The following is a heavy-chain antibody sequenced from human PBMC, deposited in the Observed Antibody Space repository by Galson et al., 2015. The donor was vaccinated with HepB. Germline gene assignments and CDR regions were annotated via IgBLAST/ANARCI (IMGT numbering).Heavy chain of an antibody. CDR1: RYSFTSYW. Sequence: QSGAEVKKPGESLRISCKGSRYSFTSYWITWVRQMPGTGLEWMGRIDPSDSYTNYSPSFQGHVTISADKSISTAYLQWSSLKASDTAMYYCARQRYCSGGSCYSGVDYWGQGTLVTVSS. J-gene: IGHJ4*02. V-gene: IGHV5-10-1*01. CDR3: ARQRYCSGGSCYSGVDY. D-gene: IGHD2-15*01. CDR2: IDPSDSYT.